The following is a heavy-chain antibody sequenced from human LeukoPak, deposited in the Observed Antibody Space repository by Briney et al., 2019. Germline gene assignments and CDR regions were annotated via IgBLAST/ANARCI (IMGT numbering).Heavy chain of an antibody. CDR3: ARVVAYSSGWYEVY. Sequence: PSETLSLTCTVSGGSISSYYWSWIRQPPGKGLEWIGYIYYSGSTNYNPSLKSRVTISVDTSKNQFSLKLSSVTAADTAVYYCARVVAYSSGWYEVYWGQGTLVTVSS. CDR1: GGSISSYY. CDR2: IYYSGST. V-gene: IGHV4-59*01. J-gene: IGHJ4*02. D-gene: IGHD6-19*01.